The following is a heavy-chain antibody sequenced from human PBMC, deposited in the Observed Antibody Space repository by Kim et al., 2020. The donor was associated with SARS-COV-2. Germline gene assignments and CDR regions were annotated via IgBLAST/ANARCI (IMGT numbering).Heavy chain of an antibody. V-gene: IGHV4-59*01. D-gene: IGHD3-22*01. J-gene: IGHJ4*02. CDR3: AREGDSSGYWGY. Sequence: NYNPALKGRVTISVDTSKNQFSLKLSSVTAADTAVYYCAREGDSSGYWGYWGQGTLVTVSS.